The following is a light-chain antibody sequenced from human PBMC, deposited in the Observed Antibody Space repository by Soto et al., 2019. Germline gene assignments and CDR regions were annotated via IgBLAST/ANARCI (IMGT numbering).Light chain of an antibody. CDR3: NSYAGSNHFV. CDR1: SSDVGNYNY. V-gene: IGLV2-8*01. Sequence: QSVLTQPASVSGSPGQSITISCTGTSSDVGNYNYVSWYQQHPGKAPKLMIYEVSKRPSGVPDRFSGSKSGNTASLTVSGLQAEDEADYYCNSYAGSNHFVFGTGTKLTVL. CDR2: EVS. J-gene: IGLJ1*01.